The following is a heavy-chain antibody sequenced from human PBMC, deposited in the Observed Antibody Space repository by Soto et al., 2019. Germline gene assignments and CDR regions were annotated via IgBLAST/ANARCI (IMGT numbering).Heavy chain of an antibody. V-gene: IGHV3-23*01. CDR2: ISESGGSS. Sequence: GGSLRLSCAASGFTFSNYAMRWVRQAPGKGLEWVSAISESGGSSYYADSVKGRFAISRDTSENTLHLQMNSLGLDDTAVYYCARVANSFTRHDMDVWGQGTTVTVSS. J-gene: IGHJ6*02. CDR1: GFTFSNYA. CDR3: ARVANSFTRHDMDV. D-gene: IGHD5-18*01.